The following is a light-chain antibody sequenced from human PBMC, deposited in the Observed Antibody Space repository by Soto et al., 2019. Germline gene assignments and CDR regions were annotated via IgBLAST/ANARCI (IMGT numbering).Light chain of an antibody. CDR3: GTWDSSLRGGV. CDR1: SSNIGNNY. V-gene: IGLV1-51*02. Sequence: QSVLTQPPSVSAAPGQTVTISCSGSSSNIGNNYVSWYQQLPGTAPKLLIYENNKRPSGIPDRFSGSKSGTSATLGITGLQTGDEADYYCGTWDSSLRGGVFGTGTKLTVL. CDR2: ENN. J-gene: IGLJ1*01.